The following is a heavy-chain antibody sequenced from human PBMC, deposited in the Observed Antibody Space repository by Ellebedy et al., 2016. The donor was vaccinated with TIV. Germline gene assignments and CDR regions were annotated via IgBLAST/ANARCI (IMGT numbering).Heavy chain of an antibody. CDR1: GGSISSGDYY. CDR2: IYYSGST. D-gene: IGHD5-18*01. V-gene: IGHV4-30-4*01. CDR3: AREIQPIEAYFDY. J-gene: IGHJ4*02. Sequence: SETLSLTXTVSGGSISSGDYYWSWIRQPPGKGLEWIGYIYYSGSTYYNPSLKSRVTISVDTSKNQFSLKLSSVTAADTAVYYCAREIQPIEAYFDYWGQGTLVTVSS.